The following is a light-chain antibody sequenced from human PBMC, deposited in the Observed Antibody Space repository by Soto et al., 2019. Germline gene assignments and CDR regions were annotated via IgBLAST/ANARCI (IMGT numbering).Light chain of an antibody. CDR3: QQYGASPLT. J-gene: IGKJ3*01. CDR2: AAS. V-gene: IGKV3-20*01. CDR1: RTLSINS. Sequence: EIVLTQSPGTLSLSPGERATLSCRASRTLSINSLAWYQQKPGQAPRLLIYAASTRATDIPERFSGSGSGTDFTLSISSLEPDDFALYYCQQYGASPLTFGPGTTVEIK.